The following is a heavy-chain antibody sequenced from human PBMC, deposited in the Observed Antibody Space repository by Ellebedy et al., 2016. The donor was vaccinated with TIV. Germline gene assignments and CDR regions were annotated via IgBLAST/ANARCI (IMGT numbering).Heavy chain of an antibody. J-gene: IGHJ4*02. Sequence: ASVKVSXKASRYTFTSYDINWVRQATGQGLEWMGWMNPNSGNTGYAQKFQGRVTMTRNTSISTAYMELSSLRSEDTAVYYCARVWSGSGYYFDYWGQGTLVTVSS. CDR1: RYTFTSYD. D-gene: IGHD3-22*01. CDR2: MNPNSGNT. V-gene: IGHV1-8*01. CDR3: ARVWSGSGYYFDY.